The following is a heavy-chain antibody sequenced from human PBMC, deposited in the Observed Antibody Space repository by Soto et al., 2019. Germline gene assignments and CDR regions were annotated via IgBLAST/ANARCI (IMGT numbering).Heavy chain of an antibody. Sequence: QVQLVQSGAEVKKPGSSVKVSCKASGGTFSSYTISWVRQAPGQGLEWMGRIIPILGIANYAQKFQGRVTITADKSTSTAYMELSSLRSEDTAVYYCARDVVGAPTGDYWGQGTLVTVSS. J-gene: IGHJ4*02. CDR2: IIPILGIA. V-gene: IGHV1-69*08. CDR3: ARDVVGAPTGDY. D-gene: IGHD1-26*01. CDR1: GGTFSSYT.